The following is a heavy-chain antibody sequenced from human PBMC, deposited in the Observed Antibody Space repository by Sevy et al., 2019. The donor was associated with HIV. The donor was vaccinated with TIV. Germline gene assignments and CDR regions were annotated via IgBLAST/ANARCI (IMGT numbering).Heavy chain of an antibody. CDR1: GGSISSFY. D-gene: IGHD5-18*01. Sequence: SETLSLTCTVSGGSISSFYWNWIRQSPGKGLEWIGYISCSGSTNYNPSLKSRVTISVDTSKNQFSLKLSSVTAADTAVYYCARGIFSYGYWREFDYWGQGNLVTVSS. CDR3: ARGIFSYGYWREFDY. CDR2: ISCSGST. V-gene: IGHV4-59*01. J-gene: IGHJ4*02.